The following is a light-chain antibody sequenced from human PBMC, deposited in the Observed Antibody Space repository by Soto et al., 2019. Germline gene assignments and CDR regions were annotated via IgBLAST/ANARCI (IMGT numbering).Light chain of an antibody. CDR1: SSDIGAYDY. Sequence: QSVLTQPASVSGSPGQSITVSCTGTSSDIGAYDYVSWYQQHPGKAPKVIISEVSKRPSGVSHRFSGSKSGNTASLTISGLQAEDEADYYCQSYDSSLTGRVFGGGTKLTVL. V-gene: IGLV2-14*01. CDR3: QSYDSSLTGRV. CDR2: EVS. J-gene: IGLJ2*01.